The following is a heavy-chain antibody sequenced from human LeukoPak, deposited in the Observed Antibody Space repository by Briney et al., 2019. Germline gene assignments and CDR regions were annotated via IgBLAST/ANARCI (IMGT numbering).Heavy chain of an antibody. CDR3: ARDLRGTYYDSSGYYYY. CDR1: GGTFSSYA. CDR2: IIPIFGTA. D-gene: IGHD3-22*01. Sequence: SVKVSCKASGGTFSSYAISWVRQAPGQGLEWMGGIIPIFGTANYAQKFQGRVTITADESTSTAYMELSSLRSEDTAVYYCARDLRGTYYDSSGYYYYWGQGTLVTVSS. J-gene: IGHJ4*02. V-gene: IGHV1-69*13.